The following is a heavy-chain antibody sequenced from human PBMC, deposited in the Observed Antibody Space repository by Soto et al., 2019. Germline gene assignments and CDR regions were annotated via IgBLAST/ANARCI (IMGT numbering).Heavy chain of an antibody. D-gene: IGHD5-18*01. CDR3: ARAALLWLRAFDI. J-gene: IGHJ3*02. CDR1: GGSMRRSSYY. Sequence: KPSETLSLTCTVSGGSMRRSSYYWGWIRQTPGTGLEWIASISYSEMPYYRHSLKGRVAISLDRSQNQFSLKLSSVTAADTAVYYCARAALLWLRAFDIWGQGTMVTVS. CDR2: ISYSEMP. V-gene: IGHV4-39*07.